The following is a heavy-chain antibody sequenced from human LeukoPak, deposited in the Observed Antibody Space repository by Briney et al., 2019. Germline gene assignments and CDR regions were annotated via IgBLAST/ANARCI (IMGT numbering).Heavy chain of an antibody. CDR2: IYQSGTT. CDR1: GGSMSDYY. J-gene: IGHJ4*02. V-gene: IGHV4-59*01. D-gene: IGHD2-15*01. Sequence: PSETLSLTCTVSGGSMSDYYWCWLRQSPGKGLEWIGHIYQSGTTNYNPSLKSRVTISVDTSKNQFSLKLSSVTAEDTAVYYCAREDPLVAARGLDYWGQGTLVTVSS. CDR3: AREDPLVAARGLDY.